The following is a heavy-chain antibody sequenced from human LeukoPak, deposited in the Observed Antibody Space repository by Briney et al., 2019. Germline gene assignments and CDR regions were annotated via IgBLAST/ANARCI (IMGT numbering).Heavy chain of an antibody. Sequence: SGGSLRLSCVGSGFAFSDFGLHWVRQAPGKGLEWVTLISNDESQKYYVGSVKGRFTISRDNSKNTLYLHMNSLRGEDTAVYYCVKDRREGYNGPDHWGQGTLVTVSS. CDR2: ISNDESQK. CDR3: VKDRREGYNGPDH. CDR1: GFAFSDFG. V-gene: IGHV3-30*18. D-gene: IGHD5-24*01. J-gene: IGHJ4*02.